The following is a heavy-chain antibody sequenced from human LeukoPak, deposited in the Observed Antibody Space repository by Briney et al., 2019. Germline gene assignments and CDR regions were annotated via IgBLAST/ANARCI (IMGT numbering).Heavy chain of an antibody. Sequence: GASVRVSCKASGYTFTSYGISWVRQAPGQGLEWMGWISPYNGNTNYAQKLQGRVTMTTDTSTTTAYMELRSLRSDDTAVYYCAREMATIVNQFDYWGQGTLVTVSS. CDR3: AREMATIVNQFDY. J-gene: IGHJ4*02. CDR2: ISPYNGNT. D-gene: IGHD5-24*01. CDR1: GYTFTSYG. V-gene: IGHV1-18*01.